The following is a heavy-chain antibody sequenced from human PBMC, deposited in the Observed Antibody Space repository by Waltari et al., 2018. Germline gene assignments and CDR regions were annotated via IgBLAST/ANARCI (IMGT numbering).Heavy chain of an antibody. CDR3: ARIRWDLPHAFDI. J-gene: IGHJ3*02. Sequence: QLQLQESGPGLVKPSETLSVTCTVSGGSMSSSSYYWGWIRQPPGKGLEWIGSVYYSGCTFYTPSLKSRVTISVDTSENHFSLRLNSVTAADTAVYYCARIRWDLPHAFDIWGLGTMLTVSS. CDR1: GGSMSSSSYY. V-gene: IGHV4-39*02. D-gene: IGHD1-26*01. CDR2: VYYSGCT.